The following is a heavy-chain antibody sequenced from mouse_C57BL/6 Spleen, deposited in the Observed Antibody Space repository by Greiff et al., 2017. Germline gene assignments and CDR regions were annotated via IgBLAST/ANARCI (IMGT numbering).Heavy chain of an antibody. J-gene: IGHJ2*01. CDR2: IYPGDGDT. V-gene: IGHV1-82*01. D-gene: IGHD1-1*01. CDR1: GYAFSSSW. CDR3: ARDELYYCGTSPSYFDY. Sequence: VQLQQSGPELVKPGASVKISCKASGYAFSSSWMNWVKQRPGEGLEWIGRIYPGDGDTNYNGKFKGKATLTADKSSSTAYMQLSSLTSADSAVYFCARDELYYCGTSPSYFDYWGQGTTLTVSS.